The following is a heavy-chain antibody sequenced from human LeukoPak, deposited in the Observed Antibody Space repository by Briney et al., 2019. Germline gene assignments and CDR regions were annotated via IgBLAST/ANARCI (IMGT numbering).Heavy chain of an antibody. CDR1: GFTFSSYG. Sequence: PGGSLRLSCAASGFTFSSYGMHLVRQAPGKGLEWVAVISYDGSNKYYADSVKGRFTISRDNSKNTLYLQMNSLRAEDTAVYYCAKVDTAIGQTTKAKKGWYFDLWGRGTLVTVSS. J-gene: IGHJ2*01. D-gene: IGHD5-18*01. CDR3: AKVDTAIGQTTKAKKGWYFDL. CDR2: ISYDGSNK. V-gene: IGHV3-30*18.